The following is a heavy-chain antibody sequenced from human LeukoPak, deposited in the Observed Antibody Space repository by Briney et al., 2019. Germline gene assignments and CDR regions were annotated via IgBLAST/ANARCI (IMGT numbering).Heavy chain of an antibody. D-gene: IGHD3-10*01. J-gene: IGHJ4*02. CDR3: ARDPAMVRGISL. Sequence: SETLSLTCAVYGGSFSGYYWSWIRQPPGKGLEWIGEINHSGSTNYNPSLKSRVTISVDTSKNQFSLKLSSMTAADTAVYYCARDPAMVRGISLWGQGTLVTVSS. CDR1: GGSFSGYY. V-gene: IGHV4-34*01. CDR2: INHSGST.